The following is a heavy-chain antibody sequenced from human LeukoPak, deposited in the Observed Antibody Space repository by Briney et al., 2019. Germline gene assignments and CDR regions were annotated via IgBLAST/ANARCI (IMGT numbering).Heavy chain of an antibody. J-gene: IGHJ6*02. CDR2: ISAYNGNT. CDR1: GYTFTSYG. V-gene: IGHV1-18*01. Sequence: ASVKVSCKASGYTFTSYGISWVRQAPGQGLEWMGWISAYNGNTNYAQKLQGRVTMTEDTSTDTAYMELSSLRSEDTAVYYCATETPDFLGLYGMDVWGQGTTVTVSS. D-gene: IGHD3-3*01. CDR3: ATETPDFLGLYGMDV.